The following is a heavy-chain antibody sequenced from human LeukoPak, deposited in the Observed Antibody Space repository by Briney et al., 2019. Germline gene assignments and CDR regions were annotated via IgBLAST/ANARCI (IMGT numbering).Heavy chain of an antibody. D-gene: IGHD3-22*01. CDR1: GFTFSTYP. CDR2: ISSSSSYI. V-gene: IGHV3-21*01. Sequence: GGSLRLSCAASGFTFSTYPMNWVRQAPGKGLEWVSSISSSSSYIYYADSVKGRFTISRDNAKNSLYLQMNSLRAEDTAVYYCARDPPKYYDSSGYSLDYWGQGTLVTVSS. J-gene: IGHJ4*02. CDR3: ARDPPKYYDSSGYSLDY.